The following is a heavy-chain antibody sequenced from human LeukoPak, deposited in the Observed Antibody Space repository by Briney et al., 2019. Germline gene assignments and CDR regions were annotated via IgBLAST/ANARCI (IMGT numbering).Heavy chain of an antibody. V-gene: IGHV1-3*01. J-gene: IGHJ5*02. Sequence: ASEKVSCKTSGYIFTTYAIHWVRQAPGRGLEWMGLINADDGNTRYSQRFQGRVTITRDTSANTAYMELSSLRFEDTAVYYCARGIVVKPSANWFDPWGQGTPVTVSS. CDR1: GYIFTTYA. D-gene: IGHD2-2*01. CDR3: ARGIVVKPSANWFDP. CDR2: INADDGNT.